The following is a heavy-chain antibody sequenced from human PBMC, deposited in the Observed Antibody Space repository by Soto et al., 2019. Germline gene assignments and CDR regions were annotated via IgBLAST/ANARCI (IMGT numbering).Heavy chain of an antibody. V-gene: IGHV4-34*01. CDR1: GGSFSGYY. CDR2: INHSGST. Sequence: SETLSLTCAVYGGSFSGYYWSWIRQPPGKELEWIGEINHSGSTNYNPSLKSRVTISVDTSKNQFSLKLSSVTAADTAAYYCARALWGAAAGDYYYYYGMDVWGQGTTVTVSS. CDR3: ARALWGAAAGDYYYYYGMDV. D-gene: IGHD6-13*01. J-gene: IGHJ6*02.